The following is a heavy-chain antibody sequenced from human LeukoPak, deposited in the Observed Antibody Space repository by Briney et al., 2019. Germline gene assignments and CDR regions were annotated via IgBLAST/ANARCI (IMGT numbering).Heavy chain of an antibody. V-gene: IGHV4-59*01. CDR3: ASQRYYYGSGSYPLDY. Sequence: SETLSLTCTVSGGSISTYYWNWIRQPPGKGLEWIGYIYHSGSTNYNPSLQSRVTISVDTSKNQFSLNLNSVTAADTAVYYCASQRYYYGSGSYPLDYWGQGTLVTVSS. CDR1: GGSISTYY. CDR2: IYHSGST. D-gene: IGHD3-10*01. J-gene: IGHJ4*02.